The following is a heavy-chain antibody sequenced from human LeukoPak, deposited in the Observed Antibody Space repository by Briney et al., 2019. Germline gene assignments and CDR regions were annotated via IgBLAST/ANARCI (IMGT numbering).Heavy chain of an antibody. D-gene: IGHD3-10*01. CDR2: ISGSGGNT. CDR3: AKDRIGPVRGVITL. Sequence: GGSLRLSCAASGFIFTNYGMSWARQAPGKGLEWVSAISGSGGNTYYADSVRGRFTISRDNSKNTLYLQMNSLRVDDTAVYYCAKDRIGPVRGVITLWGQGNLVTVSS. CDR1: GFIFTNYG. J-gene: IGHJ4*02. V-gene: IGHV3-23*01.